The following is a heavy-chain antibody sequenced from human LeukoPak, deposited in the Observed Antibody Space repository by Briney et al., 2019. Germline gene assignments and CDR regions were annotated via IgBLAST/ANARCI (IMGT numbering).Heavy chain of an antibody. CDR1: GVSISSSNSY. V-gene: IGHV4-39*01. CDR2: IYYSGNT. CDR3: ARLKHGRYCSGGSCYSAWFDP. J-gene: IGHJ5*02. D-gene: IGHD2-15*01. Sequence: SETLSLTCTVPGVSISSSNSYWGWIRQPPGKGLEWIGSIYYSGNTYYNASLKSQVSISIDTSENQFSLKLSSVTAADTAVYYCARLKHGRYCSGGSCYSAWFDPWGQGTLVTVSS.